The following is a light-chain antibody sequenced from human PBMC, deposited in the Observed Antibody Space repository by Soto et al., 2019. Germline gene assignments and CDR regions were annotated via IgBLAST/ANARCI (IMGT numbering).Light chain of an antibody. CDR2: GAS. V-gene: IGKV3-20*01. Sequence: EIVLTQSPGTLSLSPGERATLSCRASQSVSSNYLAWYQQKPGQAPRLLIYGASSRATGIRDRFSGSGSGTEFSLTISSLQSEDFAVYYCQQYNDWPLTFGGGTKVDI. J-gene: IGKJ4*01. CDR3: QQYNDWPLT. CDR1: QSVSSNY.